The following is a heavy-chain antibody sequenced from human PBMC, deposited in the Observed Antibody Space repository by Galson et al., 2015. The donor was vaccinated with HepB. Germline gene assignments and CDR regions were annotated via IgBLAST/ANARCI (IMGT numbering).Heavy chain of an antibody. CDR2: ISADGANR. D-gene: IGHD2-15*01. CDR1: GYTFTNFG. Sequence: SVKVSCKASGYTFTNFGIRWVRQAPGQGLEWMGWISADGANRNSAQKIQDRVNMTTDTSTSTAYMELRSLTSDDTAVYYCAREAADYSGRGVDLWGQGTLVTVFS. J-gene: IGHJ5*02. CDR3: AREAADYSGRGVDL. V-gene: IGHV1-18*04.